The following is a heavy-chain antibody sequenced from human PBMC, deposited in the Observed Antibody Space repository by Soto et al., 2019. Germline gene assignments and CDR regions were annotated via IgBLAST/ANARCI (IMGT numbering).Heavy chain of an antibody. CDR3: ARRYGGTFDY. CDR2: IYYSGST. Sequence: SETLSLTCTVSGGSISSYYWSWIRQPPGKGLEWIGYIYYSGSTNYNPSLKSRVTISVDTSKNQFSLKLSSVTAADTAEYYCARRYGGTFDYWGQGTLVT. J-gene: IGHJ4*02. V-gene: IGHV4-59*08. D-gene: IGHD2-15*01. CDR1: GGSISSYY.